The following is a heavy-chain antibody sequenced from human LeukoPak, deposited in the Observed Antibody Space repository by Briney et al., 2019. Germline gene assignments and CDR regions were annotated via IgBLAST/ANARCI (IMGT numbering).Heavy chain of an antibody. CDR1: GFPFYNYG. V-gene: IGHV3-20*04. D-gene: IGHD1-14*01. CDR3: ASKRYTTSPSDY. J-gene: IGHJ4*02. CDR2: IAWNGENT. Sequence: GGSLRLSCAASGFPFYNYGMVWVRQVPGKGLEWVSGIAWNGENTGYVDSVKGRFTISRDNAKNSLYLQMNSLRVEDTALYYCASKRYTTSPSDYWGQGILVTVSS.